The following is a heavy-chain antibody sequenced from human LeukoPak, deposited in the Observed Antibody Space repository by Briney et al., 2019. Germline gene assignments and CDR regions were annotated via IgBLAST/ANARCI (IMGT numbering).Heavy chain of an antibody. CDR2: ISYDGSNK. Sequence: GGSLRLSCAASGFTFSSYAMHWVRQAPGKGLEWVAVISYDGSNKYYADSVKGRFTISRDNSENTLYLQMNSLRAEDTAVYYCARDCYDSSGSFDYWGQGTLVTVSS. V-gene: IGHV3-30-3*01. J-gene: IGHJ4*02. CDR3: ARDCYDSSGSFDY. D-gene: IGHD3-22*01. CDR1: GFTFSSYA.